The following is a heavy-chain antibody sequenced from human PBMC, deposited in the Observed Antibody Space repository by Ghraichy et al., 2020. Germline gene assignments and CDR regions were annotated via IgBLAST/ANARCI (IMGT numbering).Heavy chain of an antibody. CDR3: ARGVSYYDILTGYYGGYFQH. Sequence: TLSLTCAVYGGSFSGYYWSWIRQPPGKGLEWIGEINHSGSTNYNPSLKSRVTISVDTSKNQFSLKLSSVTAADTAVYYCARGVSYYDILTGYYGGYFQHWGQGTLVTVSS. D-gene: IGHD3-9*01. V-gene: IGHV4-34*01. CDR2: INHSGST. CDR1: GGSFSGYY. J-gene: IGHJ1*01.